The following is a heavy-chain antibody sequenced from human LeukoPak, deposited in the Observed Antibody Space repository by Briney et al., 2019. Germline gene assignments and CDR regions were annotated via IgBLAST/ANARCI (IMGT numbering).Heavy chain of an antibody. J-gene: IGHJ4*02. CDR1: GFAFSGSW. Sequence: PGGSLRLSCAASGFAFSGSWMNWVRQAPGKGLEWLANINEDGSGKNYVDSVKGRFTISRDSAKNSLYLQMNNLRAEDTAVYYCARPRQDYWGQGTQVTVSS. CDR3: ARPRQDY. V-gene: IGHV3-7*04. CDR2: INEDGSGK.